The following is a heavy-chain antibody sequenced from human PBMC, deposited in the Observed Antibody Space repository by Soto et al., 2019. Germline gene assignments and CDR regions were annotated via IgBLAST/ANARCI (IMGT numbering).Heavy chain of an antibody. CDR2: IYYSGST. Sequence: QVQLQESGPGLVKPSETLSLTCTVSGGSISSYYWSWIRQPPGKGLEWIGYIYYSGSTNYNPSLKSRVTISVDTSKNQFSLKLSSVTAADTAVYYCARLPGPGVLPDYWGQGTLVTVSS. CDR3: ARLPGPGVLPDY. V-gene: IGHV4-59*08. D-gene: IGHD3-10*01. CDR1: GGSISSYY. J-gene: IGHJ4*02.